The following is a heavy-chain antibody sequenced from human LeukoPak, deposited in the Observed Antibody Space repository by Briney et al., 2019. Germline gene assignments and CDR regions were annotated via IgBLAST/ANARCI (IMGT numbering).Heavy chain of an antibody. CDR3: AKVPAVAEGMVAFDI. D-gene: IGHD6-19*01. CDR1: GFIFSNYA. J-gene: IGHJ3*02. Sequence: GGSLRLSCAASGFIFSNYAMSWVRQAPGKGLEWVSAISGSGGSTYYADSVKGRFTISRDNSKNTLYLQMNSLRAEDTAVYCCAKVPAVAEGMVAFDIWGQGTMVTVSS. V-gene: IGHV3-23*01. CDR2: ISGSGGST.